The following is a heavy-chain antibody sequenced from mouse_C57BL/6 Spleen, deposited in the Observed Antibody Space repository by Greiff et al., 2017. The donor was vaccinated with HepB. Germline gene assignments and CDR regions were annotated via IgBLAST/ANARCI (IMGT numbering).Heavy chain of an antibody. CDR1: GYTFTSYG. D-gene: IGHD1-1*01. Sequence: QVQLQQSGAELARPGASVKLSCKASGYTFTSYGISWVKQRTGQGLEWIGEIYPRSGNTYYNEKFKGKATLTADKSSSTAYMELRSLTSEDSAVYFCARSNGSSPAWFAYWGQGTLVTVSA. CDR3: ARSNGSSPAWFAY. CDR2: IYPRSGNT. V-gene: IGHV1-81*01. J-gene: IGHJ3*01.